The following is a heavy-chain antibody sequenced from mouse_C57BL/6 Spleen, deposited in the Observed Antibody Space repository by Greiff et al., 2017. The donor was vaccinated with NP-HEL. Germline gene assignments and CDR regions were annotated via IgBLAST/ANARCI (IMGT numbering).Heavy chain of an antibody. J-gene: IGHJ4*01. V-gene: IGHV5-17*01. CDR3: ARPAYGNYLMDY. CDR1: GFTFSDYG. CDR2: ISSGSSTI. Sequence: EVHLVESGGGLVKPGGSLKLSCAASGFTFSDYGMHWVRQAPEKGLEWVAYISSGSSTIYYADTVKGRFTISRDNAKNTLFLQMTSLRSEDTAMYYCARPAYGNYLMDYWGQGTSVTVSS. D-gene: IGHD2-10*02.